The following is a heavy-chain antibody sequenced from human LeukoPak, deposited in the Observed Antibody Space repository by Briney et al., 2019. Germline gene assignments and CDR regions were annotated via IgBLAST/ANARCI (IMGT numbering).Heavy chain of an antibody. CDR1: GFTFSSYA. D-gene: IGHD3-22*01. CDR2: ISGSGGST. J-gene: IGHJ4*02. CDR3: AKADYYDSSGYPPFDY. V-gene: IGHV3-23*01. Sequence: GGSLRLSCAASGFTFSSYAMSWVRQAPGKGLEGVSAISGSGGSTYYADSVKGRFTISRDNSKNTLYLQMNSLRAEDTAVYYCAKADYYDSSGYPPFDYWGQGTLVTVSS.